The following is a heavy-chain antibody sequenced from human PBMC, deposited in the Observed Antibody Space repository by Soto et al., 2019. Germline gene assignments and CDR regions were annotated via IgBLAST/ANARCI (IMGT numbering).Heavy chain of an antibody. CDR1: GGTFSSYA. V-gene: IGHV1-69*01. CDR2: IIPIFGTA. D-gene: IGHD2-2*01. CDR3: ARGAVPAAMAYYGMDV. Sequence: QVQLVQSGAEVKKPGSSVKVSCKASGGTFSSYAISWVRQAPGQGLEWMGGIIPIFGTANYAQKFQGRATITADESTSTAYMELSSLRSEDTAVYYCARGAVPAAMAYYGMDVWGQGTTVTVSS. J-gene: IGHJ6*02.